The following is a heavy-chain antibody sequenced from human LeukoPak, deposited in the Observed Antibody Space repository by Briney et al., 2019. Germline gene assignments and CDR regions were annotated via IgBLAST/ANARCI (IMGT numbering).Heavy chain of an antibody. CDR2: IYCSGST. Sequence: SQTLSLTCTVSGGSISSGGYYWSWIRQHPGKGLEWIGYIYCSGSTYYNPSLKSRVTISVDTSKNQFSLKLSSVTAADTAVYYCARDRQRRFDYWGQGTLVTVSS. V-gene: IGHV4-31*03. CDR1: GGSISSGGYY. CDR3: ARDRQRRFDY. J-gene: IGHJ4*02.